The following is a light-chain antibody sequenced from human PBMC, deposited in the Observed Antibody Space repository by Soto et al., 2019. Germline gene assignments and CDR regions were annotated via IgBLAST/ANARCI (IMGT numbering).Light chain of an antibody. Sequence: DIVVTQSPLSLPVTPGEPASISCRSSQSLLHSNGYNYLDWYLQKPGQSPQLLIYLGSNRASGVPDRFSGSGSGTDFTLKISXVEAEDVGVYYCMQPLQSWTFGQGTKVDIK. CDR1: QSLLHSNGYNY. J-gene: IGKJ1*01. CDR2: LGS. CDR3: MQPLQSWT. V-gene: IGKV2-28*01.